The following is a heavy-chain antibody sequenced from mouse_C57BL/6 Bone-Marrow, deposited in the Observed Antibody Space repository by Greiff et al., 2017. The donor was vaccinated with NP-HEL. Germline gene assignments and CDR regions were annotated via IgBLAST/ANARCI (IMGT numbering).Heavy chain of an antibody. V-gene: IGHV1-4*01. CDR2: INPSSGYT. CDR1: GYTFTSYT. Sequence: QVQLKQSGAELARPGASVKMSCKASGYTFTSYTMHWVKQRPGQGLEWIGYINPSSGYTKYNQKFKDKATLTADKSSSTAYMQLSSLTSEDSAVYYCARGRAAQVYFDYWGQGTTLTVSS. D-gene: IGHD3-2*02. CDR3: ARGRAAQVYFDY. J-gene: IGHJ2*01.